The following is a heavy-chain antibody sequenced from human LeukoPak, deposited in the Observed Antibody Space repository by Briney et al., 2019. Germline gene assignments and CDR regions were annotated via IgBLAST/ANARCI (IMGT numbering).Heavy chain of an antibody. D-gene: IGHD2-2*02. J-gene: IGHJ1*01. V-gene: IGHV4-39*01. Sequence: SETLSLTCTVSGGSISSSSYYWGWICQPPGKGLERIGSIYYSGSTYYNPSLKSRVTISVDTSKNQFSLKLSSVTAADTAVYYCARVVPAAIGYYQHWGQGTLVTVSS. CDR3: ARVVPAAIGYYQH. CDR1: GGSISSSSYY. CDR2: IYYSGST.